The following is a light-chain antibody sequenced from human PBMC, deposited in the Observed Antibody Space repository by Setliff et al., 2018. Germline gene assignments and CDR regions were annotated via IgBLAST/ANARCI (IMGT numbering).Light chain of an antibody. CDR3: AAWDDGLRGYV. J-gene: IGLJ1*01. V-gene: IGLV1-47*01. CDR1: SSNTGKNY. CDR2: NNN. Sequence: QFVLTQSPSASASPGQRVTMSCSGSSSNTGKNYVYWYQQFPGTAPKLLIYNNNQRPSGVPDRFSGSKSGTSASLAISGPRSDDEADYYCAAWDDGLRGYVFGSGTKVTVL.